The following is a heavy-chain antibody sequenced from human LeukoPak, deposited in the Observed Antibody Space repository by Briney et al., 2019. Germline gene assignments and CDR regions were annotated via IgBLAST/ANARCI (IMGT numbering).Heavy chain of an antibody. D-gene: IGHD3-3*01. Sequence: SETLSLTCTVSGGSISSSSYYWGWIRQPPGKGLEWIGSIYYGGSTYYNPSLKSRVTISVDTSKNQFSLKLSSVTAADTAMYYCARHRGYDFWSGQNWFDPWGQGTLVTVSS. V-gene: IGHV4-39*01. CDR1: GGSISSSSYY. J-gene: IGHJ5*02. CDR3: ARHRGYDFWSGQNWFDP. CDR2: IYYGGST.